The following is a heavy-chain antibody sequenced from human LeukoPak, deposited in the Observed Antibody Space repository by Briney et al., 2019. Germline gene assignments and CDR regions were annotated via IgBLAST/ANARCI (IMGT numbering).Heavy chain of an antibody. Sequence: ASVTVSCKSSVYTLSSYGITWVRPAPGQGLERMGWISGNKGNTKYAQKLQDRVTMTTDTSTSIAYMELRSLRSDDTAVYYCARVQSAAMGRYHFDYWGQGTLVIVSS. J-gene: IGHJ4*02. D-gene: IGHD2-2*01. V-gene: IGHV1-18*01. CDR3: ARVQSAAMGRYHFDY. CDR2: ISGNKGNT. CDR1: VYTLSSYG.